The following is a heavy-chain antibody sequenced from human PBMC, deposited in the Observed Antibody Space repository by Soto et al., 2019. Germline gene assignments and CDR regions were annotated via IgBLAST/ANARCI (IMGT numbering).Heavy chain of an antibody. CDR2: ISGTSSTI. CDR3: PRGMGYYCSGGSCPEVVFDY. CDR1: GFTFSTYS. V-gene: IGHV3-48*02. J-gene: IGHJ4*02. Sequence: EVQLVESGGGLVQPGGSLRLSCAASGFTFSTYSMNWVRQAPGKGLEWISYISGTSSTIYYADSVKGRFTISRDNAKNSLYLQMNSLRDEDTAVYYCPRGMGYYCSGGSCPEVVFDYWGQGTLGTVSS. D-gene: IGHD2-15*01.